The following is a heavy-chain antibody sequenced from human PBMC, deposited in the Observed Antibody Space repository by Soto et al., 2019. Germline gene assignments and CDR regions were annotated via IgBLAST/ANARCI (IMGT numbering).Heavy chain of an antibody. CDR1: GFSFDDYA. D-gene: IGHD2-8*01. J-gene: IGHJ3*02. CDR3: VKDKLNAVFVGAFHI. Sequence: EVQLVEFGGGLILPGMSLRLSCAASGFSFDDYAMHWVRQAPGKGLEWVSGISWNSGNIGYADSVKGRFTISRDNAKDPLYLQMNSLRVEDTALYYCVKDKLNAVFVGAFHIWGQGTMVTVSS. CDR2: ISWNSGNI. V-gene: IGHV3-9*01.